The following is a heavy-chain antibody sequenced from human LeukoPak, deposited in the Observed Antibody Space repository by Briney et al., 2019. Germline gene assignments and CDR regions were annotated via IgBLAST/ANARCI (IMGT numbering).Heavy chain of an antibody. CDR1: GFTFSSYA. Sequence: GGSLRLSCAASGFTFSSYAMSWVRQAPGKGLEWVSAISGSGGSTYYADSVKGRFTISRDNSKNTLYLQMNSLRAEDTAVYYCVSSMRYYYYYYMDAWGKGTTVTVSS. V-gene: IGHV3-23*01. CDR3: VSSMRYYYYYYMDA. CDR2: ISGSGGST. J-gene: IGHJ6*03.